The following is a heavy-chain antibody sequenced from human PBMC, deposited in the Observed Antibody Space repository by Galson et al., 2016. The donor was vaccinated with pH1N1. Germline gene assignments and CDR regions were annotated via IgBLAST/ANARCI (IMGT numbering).Heavy chain of an antibody. Sequence: QSGAEVKKPGESLKISCQSSGYSFSSHWIGWVRQMPGKGLEWVGIIYPGDSDTKYSPSFQGQVTFSADKSINTAYLQWSSLKASDTAMYFCARRSAVAGVDYWGQGTLVTVSS. CDR3: ARRSAVAGVDY. CDR1: GYSFSSHW. D-gene: IGHD6-19*01. V-gene: IGHV5-51*01. J-gene: IGHJ4*02. CDR2: IYPGDSDT.